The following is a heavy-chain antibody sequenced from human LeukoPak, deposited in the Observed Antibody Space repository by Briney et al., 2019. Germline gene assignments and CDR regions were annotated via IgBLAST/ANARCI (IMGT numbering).Heavy chain of an antibody. Sequence: ASVKVSCKASGYTFTGYYMHWVRQAPGQGLEWMGWINPNSGGTNYAQKFQGRVTMTRDTSTSTAYMELSRLRSDDTAVYYCAREGLAASGTLDYWGKGTLVPSPQ. CDR1: GYTFTGYY. V-gene: IGHV1-2*02. J-gene: IGHJ4*02. D-gene: IGHD6-13*01. CDR2: INPNSGGT. CDR3: AREGLAASGTLDY.